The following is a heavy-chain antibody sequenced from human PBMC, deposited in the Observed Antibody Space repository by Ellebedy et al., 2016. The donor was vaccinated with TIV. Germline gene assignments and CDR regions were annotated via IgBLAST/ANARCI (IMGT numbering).Heavy chain of an antibody. V-gene: IGHV4-34*01. Sequence: SETLSLTCAVYGGSFSGYYWSWIRQPPGKGLEWIGEINHSGSTNYNPSLKSRVTISVDTSKNQFSLKLNSVTAADTAVYYCAAGPRGSSDFYEAATYWGQGTLVTVSS. CDR1: GGSFSGYY. CDR2: INHSGST. J-gene: IGHJ4*02. D-gene: IGHD3-22*01. CDR3: AAGPRGSSDFYEAATY.